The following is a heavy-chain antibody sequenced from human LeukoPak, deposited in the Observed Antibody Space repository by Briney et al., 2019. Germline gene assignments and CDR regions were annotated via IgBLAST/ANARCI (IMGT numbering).Heavy chain of an antibody. D-gene: IGHD2-21*02. CDR1: GFTFSSYG. CDR2: IWYGGSNE. V-gene: IGHV3-30*02. J-gene: IGHJ4*02. Sequence: GGSLRLSSAASGFTFSSYGMHWVRQAPGKGLEWVAVIWYGGSNEYYADSVKGRFTVSRDNSKNTLYLQMNSLRAEDTALYYCVPGDEIKYWGQGTLVTVSS. CDR3: VPGDEIKY.